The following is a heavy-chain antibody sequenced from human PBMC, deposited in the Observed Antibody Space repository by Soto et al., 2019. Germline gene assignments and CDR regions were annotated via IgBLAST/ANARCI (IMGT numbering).Heavy chain of an antibody. Sequence: ASVKVSCKASGYIFTDYYMHWVRQAPGQELGWMGRINPNSGGTNYAQKFQGRVTLTADKSTSTAYMVLSSLRSEDTAIYYCATSFGSGSRAFDYWGQGALVTVSS. V-gene: IGHV1-2*06. CDR1: GYIFTDYY. D-gene: IGHD3-10*01. CDR3: ATSFGSGSRAFDY. J-gene: IGHJ4*02. CDR2: INPNSGGT.